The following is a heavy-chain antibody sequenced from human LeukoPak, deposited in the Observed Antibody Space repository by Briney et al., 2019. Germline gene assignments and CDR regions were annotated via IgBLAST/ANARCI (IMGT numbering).Heavy chain of an antibody. J-gene: IGHJ4*02. V-gene: IGHV3-74*01. CDR2: INGDGSTT. CDR1: GFTFSSYW. CDR3: AREDNYGELFY. D-gene: IGHD4-17*01. Sequence: GGSLRLSCAASGFTFSSYWMHWVRQAPGKGLVWVSRINGDGSTTTYADSVKGRFTISRDNAKNTLYLQMNSLRPEDTAIYYCAREDNYGELFYWGQGTLVTVSS.